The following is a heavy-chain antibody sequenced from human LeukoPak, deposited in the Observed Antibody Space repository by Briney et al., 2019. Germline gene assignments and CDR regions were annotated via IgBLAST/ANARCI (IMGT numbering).Heavy chain of an antibody. CDR3: ARDTDRRSSPGSWFDP. CDR1: GGPITSHS. D-gene: IGHD2-15*01. Sequence: SETLSLTCTVSGGPITSHSWSWIRQPPGKGLEWIGYIFYSGHTNYNPSLRSRVTISLDTSKTQFSLRLSSVTAADTAVYYCARDTDRRSSPGSWFDPWGQGTLVTVSS. V-gene: IGHV4-59*11. J-gene: IGHJ5*02. CDR2: IFYSGHT.